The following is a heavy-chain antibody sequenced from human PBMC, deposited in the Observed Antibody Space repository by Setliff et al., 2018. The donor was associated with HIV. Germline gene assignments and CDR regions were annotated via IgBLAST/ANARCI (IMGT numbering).Heavy chain of an antibody. Sequence: ALVKVSCKASGYTFTGYYMHWVRQAPGQGLEWMGWINPNSGGTNYAQKFQGRVTMTRDTSISTAYMELSRLRSDDTAVYYCARGWGLSYYYDSSGYTPFDYWGQGTLVTVSS. D-gene: IGHD3-22*01. V-gene: IGHV1-2*02. CDR3: ARGWGLSYYYDSSGYTPFDY. J-gene: IGHJ4*02. CDR2: INPNSGGT. CDR1: GYTFTGYY.